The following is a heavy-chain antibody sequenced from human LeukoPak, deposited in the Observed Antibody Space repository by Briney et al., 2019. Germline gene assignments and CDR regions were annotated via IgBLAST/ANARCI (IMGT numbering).Heavy chain of an antibody. V-gene: IGHV3-23*01. J-gene: IGHJ4*02. Sequence: GGSLLLSCAASGFTFSSYAMSWVRQAPGKGLEWVSAISGSGGSTYYADSVKGRSTISRDNSKNTLYLQMNSLRAEDTAVYYCAQGVKYYYDSSGYYYDYWGQGTLVTVSS. CDR3: AQGVKYYYDSSGYYYDY. CDR1: GFTFSSYA. CDR2: ISGSGGST. D-gene: IGHD3-22*01.